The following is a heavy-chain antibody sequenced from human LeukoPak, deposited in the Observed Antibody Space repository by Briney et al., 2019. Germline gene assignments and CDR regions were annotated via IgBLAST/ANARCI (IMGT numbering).Heavy chain of an antibody. CDR3: ARSTGWSSDLFDY. D-gene: IGHD6-19*01. CDR2: VYTSGTT. CDR1: GGSFSGYY. V-gene: IGHV4-59*10. Sequence: SETLSLTCAVYGGSFSGYYWNWIRQPAGKGLEWIGRVYTSGTTNYSPSLKSRITMSVDTSKNQFSLRLISVTAADTAVYYCARSTGWSSDLFDYWGQGALVTVSS. J-gene: IGHJ4*02.